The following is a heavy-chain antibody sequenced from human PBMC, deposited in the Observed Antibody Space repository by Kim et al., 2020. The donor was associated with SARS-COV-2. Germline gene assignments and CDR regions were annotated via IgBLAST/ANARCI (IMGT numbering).Heavy chain of an antibody. CDR2: IKQDGSEK. J-gene: IGHJ6*02. D-gene: IGHD3-10*01. Sequence: GGSLRLSCAASGFTFSSYWMSWVRQAPGKGLEWVANIKQDGSEKYYVDSVKGRFTISRDNAKNSLYLQMNSLRAEDTAVYYCARDHGSGSYPPYYYYYGMDVWGQGTTVTVSS. V-gene: IGHV3-7*01. CDR3: ARDHGSGSYPPYYYYYGMDV. CDR1: GFTFSSYW.